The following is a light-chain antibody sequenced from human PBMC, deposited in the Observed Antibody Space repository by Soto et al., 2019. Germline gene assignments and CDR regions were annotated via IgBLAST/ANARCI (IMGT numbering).Light chain of an antibody. CDR3: CSYAGTSTYV. CDR1: SSDVGNYKF. V-gene: IGLV2-23*01. Sequence: QSALTQPASVSGSPGQSITISCTGTSSDVGNYKFVSWYQHHPGKAPKLIISEGSKRPSGVSDRFSGSKSGNTASLTISGLQAEDEADYYCCSYAGTSTYVCGTGTKVTVL. J-gene: IGLJ1*01. CDR2: EGS.